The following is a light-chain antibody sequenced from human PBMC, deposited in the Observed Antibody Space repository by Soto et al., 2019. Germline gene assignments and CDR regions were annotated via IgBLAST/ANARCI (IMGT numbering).Light chain of an antibody. Sequence: EIVLTQSPATLSLSPGERATLSCRASQSVSSFVAWYRQKPGQAPRLLIYDASNRATGIPARFSGSGSGTDFTLTISSLEPEDFAVYYCQQRSNWPRTFGQGTKVDI. V-gene: IGKV3-11*01. CDR2: DAS. CDR3: QQRSNWPRT. J-gene: IGKJ1*01. CDR1: QSVSSF.